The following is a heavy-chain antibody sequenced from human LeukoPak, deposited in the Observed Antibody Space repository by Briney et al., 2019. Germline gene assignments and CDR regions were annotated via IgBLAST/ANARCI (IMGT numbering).Heavy chain of an antibody. V-gene: IGHV1-2*06. CDR2: INPNSGGT. CDR3: ARESAMVTTYRGGNWFDP. D-gene: IGHD5-18*01. CDR1: GYTFTGYY. J-gene: IGHJ5*02. Sequence: GASVKVSCKASGYTFTGYYMHWVRQAPGQGLEWMGRINPNSGGTNYAQKFQGRVTMTRDTSISTAYMELSRLRSDDTAVYYCARESAMVTTYRGGNWFDPWGKGTLVTVSS.